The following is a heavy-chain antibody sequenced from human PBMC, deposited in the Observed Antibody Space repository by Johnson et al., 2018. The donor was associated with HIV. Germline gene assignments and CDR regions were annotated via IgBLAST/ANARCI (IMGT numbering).Heavy chain of an antibody. Sequence: VQLVESGGGVVQPGKSLRLSCVASGFTFSSYTMHWVRQAPGKGLEWVAVISYDGSNKYYADSVKGRFTISRDNSKNTLYLQMNSLRAEDTAVYYCARDNEDIVLVGAFDIWGQGTMVTVSS. J-gene: IGHJ3*02. CDR1: GFTFSSYT. D-gene: IGHD2-8*02. CDR3: ARDNEDIVLVGAFDI. V-gene: IGHV3-30*04. CDR2: ISYDGSNK.